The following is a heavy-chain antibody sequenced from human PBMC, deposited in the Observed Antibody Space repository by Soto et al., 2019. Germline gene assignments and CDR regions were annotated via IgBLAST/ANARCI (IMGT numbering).Heavy chain of an antibody. CDR3: ARGACSGGSCYSSDY. D-gene: IGHD2-15*01. J-gene: IGHJ4*02. V-gene: IGHV1-46*01. CDR1: GYTFTDYY. CDR2: IHPSGVTT. Sequence: QVQLVQSGAEVKKPGASVKVSCQASGYTFTDYYVHWVPQAPGQGPEWMGIIHPSGVTTRYAQKFQGRLTLTRDTSTSTVYMELSSLRSEDTAVYYCARGACSGGSCYSSDYWGQGTLVTVSS.